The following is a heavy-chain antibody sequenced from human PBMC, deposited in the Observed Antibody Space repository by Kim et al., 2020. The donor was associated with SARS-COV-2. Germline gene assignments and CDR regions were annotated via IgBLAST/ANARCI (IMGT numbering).Heavy chain of an antibody. CDR3: ARDPGSSSWTLYYYYYGMDV. Sequence: ASVKVSCKASGYTFTSYAMHWVRQAPGQRLEWMGWINAGNGNTKYSQKFQGRVTITRDTSASTAYMELSSLRSEDTAVYYCARDPGSSSWTLYYYYYGMDVWGQGTTVTVSS. J-gene: IGHJ6*02. V-gene: IGHV1-3*01. CDR2: INAGNGNT. CDR1: GYTFTSYA. D-gene: IGHD6-13*01.